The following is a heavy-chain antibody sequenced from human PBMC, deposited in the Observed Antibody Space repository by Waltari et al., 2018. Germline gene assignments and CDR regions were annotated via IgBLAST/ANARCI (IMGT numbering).Heavy chain of an antibody. Sequence: EVQLLESGGGLVQPGGSLRLSCAASGFTFSSYAMSWVRQAPGKGLAWVSVIYSGGSTYYADSVKGRFTISRDNSKNTLYLQMNSLRAEDTAVYYCQKRGLGYFDYWGQGTLVTVSS. CDR3: QKRGLGYFDY. V-gene: IGHV3-23*03. CDR1: GFTFSSYA. CDR2: IYSGGST. D-gene: IGHD3-10*01. J-gene: IGHJ4*02.